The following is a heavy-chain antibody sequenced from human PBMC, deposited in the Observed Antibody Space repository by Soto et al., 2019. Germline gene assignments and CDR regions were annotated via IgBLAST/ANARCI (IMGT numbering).Heavy chain of an antibody. V-gene: IGHV1-69*13. D-gene: IGHD6-13*01. CDR1: GGTFSSYA. J-gene: IGHJ5*02. CDR3: AYSSSWYNWFDP. Sequence: SVKVSCKVSGGTFSSYAISWVRQAPGQGLEWMGGIIPIFGTANYAQKFQGRVTITADESTSTAYMELSSLRSEDTAVYYCAYSSSWYNWFDPWGQGTLVTVSS. CDR2: IIPIFGTA.